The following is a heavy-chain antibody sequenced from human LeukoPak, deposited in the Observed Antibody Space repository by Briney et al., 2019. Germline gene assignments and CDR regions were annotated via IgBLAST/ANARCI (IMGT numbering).Heavy chain of an antibody. CDR1: GGSLSSYY. Sequence: SETLSLTCTVSGGSLSSYYWSWIRQPAGKGLEWIGRIYTSGSTNYNPSLKSRVTMSVDTSKNQFSLKLSSVTAADTAVYYCARDVIDFWSGHTDYHFDYWGQGTLVTVSS. J-gene: IGHJ4*02. CDR2: IYTSGST. V-gene: IGHV4-4*07. CDR3: ARDVIDFWSGHTDYHFDY. D-gene: IGHD3-3*01.